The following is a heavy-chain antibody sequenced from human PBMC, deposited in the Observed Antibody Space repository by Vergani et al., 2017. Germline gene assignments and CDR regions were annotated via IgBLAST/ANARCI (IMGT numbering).Heavy chain of an antibody. V-gene: IGHV4-38-2*01. CDR1: GYSISSTYY. D-gene: IGHD2-21*02. CDR2: IYHSGST. CDR3: ARQRGDNERGGMDV. Sequence: QVQLQESGPGLVKPSETLSLTCAVSGYSISSTYYWGWIRQPPGKGLEGIGSIYHSGSTYNNPSLKSRVTIPVDTSKNQSSLKLSAVTAADTAVYYCARQRGDNERGGMDVGGQGTTVTVSS. J-gene: IGHJ6*02.